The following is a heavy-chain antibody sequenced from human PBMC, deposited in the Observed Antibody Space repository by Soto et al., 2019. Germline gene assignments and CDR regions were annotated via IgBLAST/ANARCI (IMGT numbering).Heavy chain of an antibody. CDR3: ASLAAAGTVDY. D-gene: IGHD6-13*01. CDR1: GFTFSSYG. CDR2: IWYDGSNK. Sequence: PGGSLRLSCAASGFTFSSYGMHWFRQAPGKGLEWVAVIWYDGSNKYYADSVKGRFTISRDNSKNTLYLQMNSLRAEDTAVYYCASLAAAGTVDYWGQGALVTVSS. J-gene: IGHJ4*02. V-gene: IGHV3-33*01.